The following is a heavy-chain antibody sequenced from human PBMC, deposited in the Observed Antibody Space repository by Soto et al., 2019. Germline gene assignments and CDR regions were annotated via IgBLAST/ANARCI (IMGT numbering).Heavy chain of an antibody. D-gene: IGHD6-6*01. V-gene: IGHV3-23*04. CDR2: ISDSGGTS. J-gene: IGHJ4*02. CDR1: GFIFSNYV. Sequence: EVQLVDSGGGLVQPGGSLRISCAASGFIFSNYVMSWVRQAPGKGLEWVSSISDSGGTSYYADSVKGRFTISRDNSKNTLYLKRNRLRAADTAIYYWAKRPRALLTVDSWGQGTLVTVSS. CDR3: AKRPRALLTVDS.